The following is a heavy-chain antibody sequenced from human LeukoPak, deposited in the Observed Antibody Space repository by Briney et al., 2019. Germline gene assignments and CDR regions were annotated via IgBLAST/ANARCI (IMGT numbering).Heavy chain of an antibody. J-gene: IGHJ3*02. CDR1: GGTFSSYA. V-gene: IGHV1-69*04. Sequence: GASVKVSCKASGGTFSSYAISWVRQAPGQGLEWMGRIIPILGIANYAQKFQGRVTITADKSTSTAYMELSSLRSEDTAVYYCAYRLYHYDSSPMLDAFDIWGQGTMVTVSS. CDR3: AYRLYHYDSSPMLDAFDI. CDR2: IIPILGIA. D-gene: IGHD3-22*01.